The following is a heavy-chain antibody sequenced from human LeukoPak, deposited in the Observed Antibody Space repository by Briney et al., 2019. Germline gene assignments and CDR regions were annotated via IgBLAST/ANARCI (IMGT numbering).Heavy chain of an antibody. D-gene: IGHD1-26*01. V-gene: IGHV3-20*04. CDR2: INWNGGST. Sequence: GGSLRLACAASGSTFDDYGMSWVRQAPGKGLEWVSGINWNGGSTGYADSVKGRFTISRDNAKNSLYLQMNSLRAEDTALYYCSRVVAATKAFDIWGQGTMVTVSS. J-gene: IGHJ3*02. CDR3: SRVVAATKAFDI. CDR1: GSTFDDYG.